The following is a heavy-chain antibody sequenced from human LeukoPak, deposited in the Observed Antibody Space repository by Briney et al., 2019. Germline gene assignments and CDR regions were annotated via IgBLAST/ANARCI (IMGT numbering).Heavy chain of an antibody. CDR3: ARDRALQEAPRYSGSYRHYYGMDV. V-gene: IGHV4-59*01. D-gene: IGHD1-26*01. CDR1: GGSISSYY. CDR2: IYYSGST. Sequence: PSETLSLICTVSGGSISSYYWSWIWQPPGKGLEWIGYIYYSGSTNYNPSLKSRVTISVDTSKNQFSLKLSSVTAADTAVYYCARDRALQEAPRYSGSYRHYYGMDVWGQGTTVTVSS. J-gene: IGHJ6*02.